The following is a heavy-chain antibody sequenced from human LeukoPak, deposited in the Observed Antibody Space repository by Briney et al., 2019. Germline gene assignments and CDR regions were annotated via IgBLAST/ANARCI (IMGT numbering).Heavy chain of an antibody. V-gene: IGHV4-39*01. D-gene: IGHD5/OR15-5a*01. CDR2: IYYSGTA. CDR3: ARQSGFLSTFDP. Sequence: SETLSLTCTVSGGSISGSNYYWGWIRQPPGKGLEWIGSIYYSGTAYYNPSLKSRVTISVDKSKNQFSVKLTSVTAADTAVYYCARQSGFLSTFDPWGQGTLVTVSS. CDR1: GGSISGSNYY. J-gene: IGHJ5*02.